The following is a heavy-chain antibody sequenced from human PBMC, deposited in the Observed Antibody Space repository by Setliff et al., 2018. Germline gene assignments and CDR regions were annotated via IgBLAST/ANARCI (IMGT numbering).Heavy chain of an antibody. CDR3: ARCLPFLSGYDRGAFDY. V-gene: IGHV1-3*01. Sequence: GASVKVSCKASGYTFTAYDIVWVRQATGQGLEWMGWINAGNGNTKYSQKFQDRVTITRDTSATTAYMELRSLKSDDTAVYYCARCLPFLSGYDRGAFDYWGQGTLGTVAS. J-gene: IGHJ4*02. D-gene: IGHD5-12*01. CDR2: INAGNGNT. CDR1: GYTFTAYD.